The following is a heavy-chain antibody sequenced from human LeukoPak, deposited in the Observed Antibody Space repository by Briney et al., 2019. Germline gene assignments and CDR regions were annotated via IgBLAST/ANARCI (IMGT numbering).Heavy chain of an antibody. Sequence: GGSLRLSCAASGFTFSSYGMSWVRQAPGKGLEWVANIKQDGSEKYYVDSVKGRFTISRDNAKNSLYLQMNSLRAEDTAVYYCARVSWEYSSSWYETYYYYYMDVWGKGTTVTVSS. V-gene: IGHV3-7*03. J-gene: IGHJ6*03. D-gene: IGHD6-13*01. CDR2: IKQDGSEK. CDR3: ARVSWEYSSSWYETYYYYYMDV. CDR1: GFTFSSYG.